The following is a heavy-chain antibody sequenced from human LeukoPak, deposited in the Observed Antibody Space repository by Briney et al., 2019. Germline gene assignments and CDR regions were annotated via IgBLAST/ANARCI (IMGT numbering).Heavy chain of an antibody. CDR3: AKESYPGGYSYGAYFDY. J-gene: IGHJ4*02. CDR1: GFTFSSYG. D-gene: IGHD5-18*01. CDR2: ISYDGSNK. Sequence: GGSLRLSCAASGFTFSSYGMHWVRQAPGKGLEWVAVISYDGSNKYYAGSVKGRFTISRDNSKNTLYLQMDSLRAEDTAVYYCAKESYPGGYSYGAYFDYWGQGTLVTVSS. V-gene: IGHV3-30*18.